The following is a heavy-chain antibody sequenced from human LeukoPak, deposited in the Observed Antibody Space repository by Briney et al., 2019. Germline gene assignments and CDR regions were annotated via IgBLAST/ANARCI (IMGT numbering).Heavy chain of an antibody. V-gene: IGHV3-30*04. CDR3: ARGPPPDIVVVPAAMGYYYYGMDV. CDR1: GFTFSSYA. D-gene: IGHD2-2*01. CDR2: ISYDGSNK. J-gene: IGHJ6*02. Sequence: GGSLRLSCAASGFTFSSYAMHWVRQAPGKGPEWVAVISYDGSNKYYADSVKGRFTISRDNSKNTLYLQMNSLRAEDTAVYYCARGPPPDIVVVPAAMGYYYYGMDVWGQGTTVTVSS.